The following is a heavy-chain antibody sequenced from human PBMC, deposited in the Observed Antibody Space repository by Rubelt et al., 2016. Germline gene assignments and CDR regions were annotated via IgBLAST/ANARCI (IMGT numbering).Heavy chain of an antibody. CDR3: ARDLYRGPRWLVAY. CDR1: GHTFTGYY. V-gene: IGHV1-2*02. J-gene: IGHJ4*02. D-gene: IGHD6-19*01. Sequence: QVQLVQSGAEVKKPGASVKISCKASGHTFTGYYMHWVRQAPGQGLEWMGWINHNRGGTNSARQVQALSAMPRDTSISSAYMGLSRLRSDDTAVYYCARDLYRGPRWLVAYWGQGTLVTVSS. CDR2: INHNRGGT.